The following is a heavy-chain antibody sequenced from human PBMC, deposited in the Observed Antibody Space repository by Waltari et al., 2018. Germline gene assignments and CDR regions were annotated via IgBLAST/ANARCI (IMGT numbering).Heavy chain of an antibody. J-gene: IGHJ6*02. CDR2: INHSGST. D-gene: IGHD6-19*01. V-gene: IGHV4-34*01. Sequence: QVQLQQWGAGLLKPSETLSLTCAVYGGSFSGYYWSWIRQPPGKGLEWIGEINHSGSTHYNPSLKSRVTISVDTSKNQFSLKLSSVTAADTAVYYCARGGIAVAGPYYYYGMDVWGQGTTVTVSS. CDR1: GGSFSGYY. CDR3: ARGGIAVAGPYYYYGMDV.